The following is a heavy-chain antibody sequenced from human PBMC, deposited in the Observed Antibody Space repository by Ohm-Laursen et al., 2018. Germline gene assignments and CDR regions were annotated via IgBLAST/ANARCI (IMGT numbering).Heavy chain of an antibody. V-gene: IGHV3-23*01. CDR2: ISGSGGST. J-gene: IGHJ4*02. CDR1: GFTFSSYA. Sequence: GSLRLSCSAFGFTFSSYAMSWVRQAPGKGLEWVSAISGSGGSTYYADSVKGRFTISRDNSKNTLYLQMNSLRAEDTAVYYCAKDLGVGSLVVVAASDYWGQGTLVTVSS. D-gene: IGHD2-15*01. CDR3: AKDLGVGSLVVVAASDY.